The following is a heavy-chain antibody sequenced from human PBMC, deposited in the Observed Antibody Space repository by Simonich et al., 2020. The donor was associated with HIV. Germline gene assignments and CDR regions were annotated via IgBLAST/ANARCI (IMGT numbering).Heavy chain of an antibody. CDR1: GFTFSSHG. CDR2: IGFDGSNK. J-gene: IGHJ4*02. V-gene: IGHV3-33*01. D-gene: IGHD6-6*01. Sequence: QVQLVESGGVVVQPGRSLRLSCAASGFTFSSHGVHWVRREPGKGLEWGEVIGFDGSNKYYTDSVKGRFTISRDNSKNTLYLQMNSLRADDTAVYYCARDRGMASRYFDYWGQGTLVTVSS. CDR3: ARDRGMASRYFDY.